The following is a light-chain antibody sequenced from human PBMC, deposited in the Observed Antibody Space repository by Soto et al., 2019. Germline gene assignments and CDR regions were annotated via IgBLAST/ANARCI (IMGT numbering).Light chain of an antibody. Sequence: QSVLTQPASVSGSPGQSITISCTGTSSDVGSYNLVSWYQQHPGKAPKLMIYEGSKRPSGVSNRFSGSKSGNTASLTISGLQAEDEAEYYCCSYAGSSYVFGTGTKLTVL. CDR3: CSYAGSSYV. CDR1: SSDVGSYNL. CDR2: EGS. J-gene: IGLJ1*01. V-gene: IGLV2-23*01.